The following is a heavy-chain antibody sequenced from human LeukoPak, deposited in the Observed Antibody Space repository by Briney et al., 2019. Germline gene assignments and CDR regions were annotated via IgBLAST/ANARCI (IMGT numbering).Heavy chain of an antibody. Sequence: GGSLRLSCAASGFTVSSNYMTWVRQAPGKGLEWVSVIYKNAITYYADTAKGRFTISRDNSKNTTYLQMNSLRAEDTAVYYSAASSGYYYTAFRYWGQGTLVTVSS. V-gene: IGHV3-53*01. J-gene: IGHJ4*02. CDR2: IYKNAIT. CDR1: GFTVSSNY. D-gene: IGHD3-22*01. CDR3: AASSGYYYTAFRY.